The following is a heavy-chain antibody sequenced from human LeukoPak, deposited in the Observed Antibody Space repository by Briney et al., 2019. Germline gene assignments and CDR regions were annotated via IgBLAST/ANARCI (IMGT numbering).Heavy chain of an antibody. CDR3: ARSSGTSHYYFYMDV. CDR2: IDYSGST. D-gene: IGHD1-26*01. J-gene: IGHJ6*03. CDR1: GGSISPYY. Sequence: SETLSLTRTVSGGSISPYYWSWIRQPPGKGLEWIGYIDYSGSTNYNPSLKSRVTISVDTSKNQFSLKLSSVTAADTAVYYCARSSGTSHYYFYMDVWGKGTTVTVSS. V-gene: IGHV4-59*01.